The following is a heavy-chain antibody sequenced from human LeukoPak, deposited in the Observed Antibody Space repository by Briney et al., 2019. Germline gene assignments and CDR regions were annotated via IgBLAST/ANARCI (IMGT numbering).Heavy chain of an antibody. CDR2: ISSSGSTI. Sequence: PGGSLRLSRADSGFTFRSYEMNWGRQAPGKGLEWVSYISSSGSTIYYAEFVKGRFTISRDNAKNSLYLQMNSLRAEDTAVYYCARKGGYGLDFDYWGHGALVTVSS. D-gene: IGHD5-18*01. CDR3: ARKGGYGLDFDY. J-gene: IGHJ4*01. V-gene: IGHV3-48*03. CDR1: GFTFRSYE.